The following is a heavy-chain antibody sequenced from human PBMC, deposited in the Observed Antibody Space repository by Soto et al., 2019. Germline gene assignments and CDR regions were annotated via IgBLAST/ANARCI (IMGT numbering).Heavy chain of an antibody. V-gene: IGHV3-11*01. D-gene: IGHD2-15*01. CDR3: ARSRDTVVVVAGG. Sequence: QVQLVESGGGLVKPGGSLRLSCAASGFTFSDYYMTWIRQAPGKGLEWVSYISSSGSTIYYADSVKGRFTISRDNAKNSLDLQMNRLRVEDTAVYYCARSRDTVVVVAGGWGQGTLVTVSS. CDR1: GFTFSDYY. J-gene: IGHJ4*02. CDR2: ISSSGSTI.